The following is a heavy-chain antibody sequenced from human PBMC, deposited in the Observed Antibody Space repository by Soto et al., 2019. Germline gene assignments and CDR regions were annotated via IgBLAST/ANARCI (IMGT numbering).Heavy chain of an antibody. CDR2: ISGGGNDA. CDR3: AMSLFLASTGIEPFDF. D-gene: IGHD6-13*01. Sequence: EVQLLESGGGLVQPGGSLVLSCAASGFTFSSYAMSWVRQAPGKGLEWVSSISGGGNDAYYADSVKGRFTISRDNSRNTLYLQMNSLRADDTAVHYCAMSLFLASTGIEPFDFWGQGTLVTVSS. CDR1: GFTFSSYA. V-gene: IGHV3-23*01. J-gene: IGHJ4*02.